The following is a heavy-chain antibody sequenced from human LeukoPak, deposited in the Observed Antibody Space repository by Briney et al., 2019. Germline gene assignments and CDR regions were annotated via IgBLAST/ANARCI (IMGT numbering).Heavy chain of an antibody. CDR2: IKRDGSEK. D-gene: IGHD3-10*01. CDR1: GFIFSNYW. Sequence: GGSLRLSCAASGFIFSNYWMSWVRQVPGKGLEWVASIKRDGSEKYYVDSVKGRFTISRDNAKNSLYLQMNSLRAEDTAVYYCARVYNYGSGSYSYAFDIWGQGTMVTVSS. J-gene: IGHJ3*02. V-gene: IGHV3-7*03. CDR3: ARVYNYGSGSYSYAFDI.